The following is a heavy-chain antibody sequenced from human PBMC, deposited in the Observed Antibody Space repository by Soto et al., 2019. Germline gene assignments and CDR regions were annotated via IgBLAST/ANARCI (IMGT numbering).Heavy chain of an antibody. CDR1: GFTFSSYA. CDR3: AKGAYYGDSGYYYYY. Sequence: PGGSLRLSCAASGFTFSSYAMHWVRQAPGKGLEWVALISYNGDNIYYADSVKGRFTIPRDNSKNTLYLQMNSLRAEDTAVYYCAKGAYYGDSGYYYYYWGQGTLVTVSS. J-gene: IGHJ4*02. CDR2: ISYNGDNI. D-gene: IGHD3-22*01. V-gene: IGHV3-30*04.